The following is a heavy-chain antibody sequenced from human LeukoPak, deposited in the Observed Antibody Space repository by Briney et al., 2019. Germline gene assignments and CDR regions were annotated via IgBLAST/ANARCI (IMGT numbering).Heavy chain of an antibody. D-gene: IGHD2-2*02. V-gene: IGHV1-2*02. CDR1: GYSFTGNY. CDR2: INPNTGGT. J-gene: IGHJ3*02. CDR3: ARERGSCSSASCYTSDAFDI. Sequence: ASVKVSCKASGYSFTGNYMHWVRQAPGQGFEWMGWINPNTGGTNYAQNFQGRVTMTRDTSISIDYMELSRLRSDDTAVYYCARERGSCSSASCYTSDAFDIWGQGTMVTVSS.